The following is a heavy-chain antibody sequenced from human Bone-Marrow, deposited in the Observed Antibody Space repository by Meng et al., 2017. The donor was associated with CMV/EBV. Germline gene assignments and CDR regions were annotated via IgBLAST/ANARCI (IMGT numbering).Heavy chain of an antibody. Sequence: ASVKVSFKASGYTFTSYDINWVRQATGQGLEWMGWMNPNSGNTGYAQKFQGRVTMTRNTSISTAYMELSSLRSEDTAVYYCARSKTRTRTALSDYWGQGTLVTVSS. CDR1: GYTFTSYD. CDR2: MNPNSGNT. CDR3: ARSKTRTRTALSDY. D-gene: IGHD5-18*01. J-gene: IGHJ4*02. V-gene: IGHV1-8*01.